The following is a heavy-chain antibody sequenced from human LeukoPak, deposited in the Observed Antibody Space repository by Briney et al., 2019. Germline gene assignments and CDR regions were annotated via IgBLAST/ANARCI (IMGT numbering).Heavy chain of an antibody. CDR1: GYTFTSYY. V-gene: IGHV1-2*06. CDR2: INPNSGGT. J-gene: IGHJ4*02. D-gene: IGHD3-22*01. Sequence: ASVKVSCKASGYTFTSYYMHWVRQAPGQGLEWMGRINPNSGGTNYAQKFQGRVTMTRDTSISTAYMELSRLRSDDTAVYYCARGPGYYDSSGYNDYWGQGTLVTVSS. CDR3: ARGPGYYDSSGYNDY.